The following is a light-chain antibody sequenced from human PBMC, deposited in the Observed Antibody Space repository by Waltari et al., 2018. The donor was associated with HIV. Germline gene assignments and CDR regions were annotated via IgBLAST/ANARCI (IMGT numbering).Light chain of an antibody. CDR1: ENLLYSEGTKN. CDR2: EAS. V-gene: IGKV2D-29*01. CDR3: MQIKQLPPT. J-gene: IGKJ2*01. Sequence: EIVLTQAPPYLSVTTEQTAIVTSRSSENLLYSEGTKNLNWYVQRPGQPPQLLIYEASPRFSGVPDRFTGSGTWPFYTLKISLVEAEDVGTYYCMQIKQLPPTFGQGTKLDIK.